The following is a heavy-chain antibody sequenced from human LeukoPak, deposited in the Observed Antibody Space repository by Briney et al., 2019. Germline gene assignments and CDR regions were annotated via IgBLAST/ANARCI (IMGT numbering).Heavy chain of an antibody. V-gene: IGHV1-18*01. CDR3: ARDTEQQVRVFGY. CDR2: ISAYNGNT. CDR1: GGTFSSYA. Sequence: ASVKVSCKASGGTFSSYAISWVRQAPGQGLEWMGWISAYNGNTNYAQKLQGRVTMTTDTSTSTAYMELRSLRSDDTAVYYCARDTEQQVRVFGYWGQGTLVTVSS. J-gene: IGHJ4*02. D-gene: IGHD6-13*01.